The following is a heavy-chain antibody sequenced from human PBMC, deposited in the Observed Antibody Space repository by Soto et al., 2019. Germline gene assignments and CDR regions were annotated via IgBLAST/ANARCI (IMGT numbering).Heavy chain of an antibody. CDR3: ARGAAARPFDY. J-gene: IGHJ4*02. CDR2: IYYSGST. D-gene: IGHD6-6*01. CDR1: GGSVSSGSYY. Sequence: SETLSLTCTVSGGSVSSGSYYWSWIRQPPGKGLEWIGYIYYSGSTNYNPSLKSRVTISVDTSKNQFSLKLSSVTAADTAVYYCARGAAARPFDYWGQGTLVTVSS. V-gene: IGHV4-61*01.